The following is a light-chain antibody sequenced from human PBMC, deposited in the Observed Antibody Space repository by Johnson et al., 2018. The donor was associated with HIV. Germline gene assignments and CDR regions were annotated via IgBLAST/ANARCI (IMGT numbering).Light chain of an antibody. Sequence: QSVLTQPPSVSAAPGQKVTISCSGSSSNIGNNYVSWYQQLPGTAPKLLISDNNKRPSGIPDRFSGSKSGTSATLVISGLQTGDEAYYYCGTWDTSLSAPYCFGTGTKVTVL. CDR3: GTWDTSLSAPYC. V-gene: IGLV1-51*01. CDR2: DNN. CDR1: SSNIGNNY. J-gene: IGLJ1*01.